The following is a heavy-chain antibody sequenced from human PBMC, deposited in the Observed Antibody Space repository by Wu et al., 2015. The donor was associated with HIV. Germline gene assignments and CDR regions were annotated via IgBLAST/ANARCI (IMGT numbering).Heavy chain of an antibody. CDR1: GGTFSSYA. CDR2: IIPIFGTA. CDR3: ARDGGTDWNDSGSEY. V-gene: IGHV1-69*05. D-gene: IGHD1-1*01. J-gene: IGHJ4*02. Sequence: QVQLVQSGAEVKKPGSSVKVSCKASGGTFSSYAISWVRQAPGQGLEWMGGIIPIFGTANYAQKFQGRVTMTTDTSTNTAYMELTSLRSDDTALYYCARDGGTDWNDSGSEYWGQGNPGHRLL.